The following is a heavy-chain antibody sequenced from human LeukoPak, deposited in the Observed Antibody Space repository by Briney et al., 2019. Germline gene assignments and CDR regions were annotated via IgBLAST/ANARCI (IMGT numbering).Heavy chain of an antibody. CDR1: GFTFSTYA. Sequence: GGSLRLSCAASGFTFSTYAMHWVRQAPGKELEWVAVISYDGSSKYYADSVKGRFTISRDNSKNTLYLQMNSLRAEDTAVYYCARGKGTGYYGSDAFDMWGQGTMVTVSS. CDR2: ISYDGSSK. V-gene: IGHV3-30*04. J-gene: IGHJ3*02. D-gene: IGHD3-22*01. CDR3: ARGKGTGYYGSDAFDM.